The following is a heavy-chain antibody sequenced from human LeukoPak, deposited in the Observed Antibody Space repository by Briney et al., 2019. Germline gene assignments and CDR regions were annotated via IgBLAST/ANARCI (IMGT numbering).Heavy chain of an antibody. V-gene: IGHV1-2*02. CDR3: ARVRYRLAETYIDY. CDR1: GYISTGYY. J-gene: IGHJ4*02. D-gene: IGHD3-16*01. Sequence: ASVKVSCKTSGYISTGYYMHWVRQAPGQGLEWMGWINPNSGDTDYAQKFQGRVTMTRDTSISTAYMELSRLRSDDTAVYYCARVRYRLAETYIDYWGQGTLVTVSS. CDR2: INPNSGDT.